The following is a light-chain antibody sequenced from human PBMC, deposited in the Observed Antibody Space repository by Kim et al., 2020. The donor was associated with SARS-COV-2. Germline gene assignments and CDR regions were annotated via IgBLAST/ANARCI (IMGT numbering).Light chain of an antibody. CDR3: QQSYSAPHT. V-gene: IGKV1-39*01. Sequence: DIQMTQSPSSLSASVGDRVTITCRASQTINHYLNRYQQKPGKVPKLLIYAASTLQSGVPSRFSGSESGTDFTLTISSLQPEDFATYYCQQSYSAPHTFGQGTKLEI. J-gene: IGKJ2*01. CDR1: QTINHY. CDR2: AAS.